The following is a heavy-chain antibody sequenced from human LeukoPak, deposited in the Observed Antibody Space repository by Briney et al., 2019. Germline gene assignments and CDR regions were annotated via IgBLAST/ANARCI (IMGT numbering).Heavy chain of an antibody. CDR1: GFTFSSYS. D-gene: IGHD1-26*01. Sequence: GGSLRLSCAASGFTFSSYSMNWVRQAPGKGLEWVSSISSSSSYIYYADSVKGRFTISRDNAKNSLYLQINSLRAEDTAVYYCARDFGGSYRSFDYWGQGTLVTVSS. CDR3: ARDFGGSYRSFDY. J-gene: IGHJ4*02. V-gene: IGHV3-21*01. CDR2: ISSSSSYI.